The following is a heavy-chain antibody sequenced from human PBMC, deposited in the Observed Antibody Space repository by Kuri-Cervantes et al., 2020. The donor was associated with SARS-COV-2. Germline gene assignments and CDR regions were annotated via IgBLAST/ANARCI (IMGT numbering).Heavy chain of an antibody. CDR3: AKEAIVGAYYFDY. D-gene: IGHD1-26*01. V-gene: IGHV3-30*18. CDR1: GFTFSSYG. J-gene: IGHJ4*02. Sequence: GGSLRLSCAASGFTFSSYGMHWVRQAPGKGLEWVAVISYDGSNKYYADSVKGRFTISRDNSKNTLYLQMNSLRAEDTAVYYCAKEAIVGAYYFDYWGQGTLVTCYS. CDR2: ISYDGSNK.